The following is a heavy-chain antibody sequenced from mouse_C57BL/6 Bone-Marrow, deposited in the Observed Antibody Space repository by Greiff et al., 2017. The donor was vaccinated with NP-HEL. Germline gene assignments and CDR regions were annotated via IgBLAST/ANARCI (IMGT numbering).Heavy chain of an antibody. CDR1: GFTFSDYG. Sequence: EVKLVESGGSLVKPGGSLKLSCAASGFTFSDYGMHWVRQAPEKGLEWVAYISSGSSTIYYADTVKGRFTISRDNAKNTLFLQMTSLRSEDTAMYYCARGYPYAMDYWGQGTSVTVSS. CDR3: ARGYPYAMDY. CDR2: ISSGSSTI. J-gene: IGHJ4*01. D-gene: IGHD1-2*01. V-gene: IGHV5-17*01.